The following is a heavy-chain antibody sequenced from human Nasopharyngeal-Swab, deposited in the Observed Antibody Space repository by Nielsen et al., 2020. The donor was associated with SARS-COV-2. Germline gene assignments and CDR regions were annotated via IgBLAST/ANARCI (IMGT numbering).Heavy chain of an antibody. V-gene: IGHV4-4*02. CDR3: ARRDWNYVFDY. D-gene: IGHD1-7*01. CDR1: GGSISSSNW. Sequence: SETLSLTCAVSGGSISSSNWWRWVRQPPGKGMEWIGEIYHSGSTNYNPSLKSRVTISVDKSKNQFSLKLSSVTAADTAVYYCARRDWNYVFDYWGQGTLVTVSS. J-gene: IGHJ4*02. CDR2: IYHSGST.